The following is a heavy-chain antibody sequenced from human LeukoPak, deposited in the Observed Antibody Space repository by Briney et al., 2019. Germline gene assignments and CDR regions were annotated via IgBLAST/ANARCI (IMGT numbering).Heavy chain of an antibody. J-gene: IGHJ6*03. CDR1: GFIFSSYA. V-gene: IGHV3-23*01. Sequence: GALRLSCAASGFIFSSYAMSWVRQAPGKGLEWVSGISGSGGSTYHADSVKGRFIISRDNSKNTLYLQMNSLRAEDTAVYYCAKDLGSSSSSRRDYYYMDVSGKGTTVTVSS. D-gene: IGHD6-6*01. CDR2: ISGSGGST. CDR3: AKDLGSSSSSRRDYYYMDV.